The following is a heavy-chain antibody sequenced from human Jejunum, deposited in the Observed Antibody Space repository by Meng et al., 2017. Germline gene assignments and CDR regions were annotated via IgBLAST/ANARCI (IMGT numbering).Heavy chain of an antibody. CDR3: VRDEFWGSTHFEY. Sequence: QVHLWEAGGGVVQPWRSLRLSWAASGFTFRTHAMHWVRQAPGKGLQWVALISNDGRNIQYAESVKGRFTISRDNSENTLFLQMSSLRPEDTGIYYCVRDEFWGSTHFEYWGLGTLVTVSS. CDR2: ISNDGRNI. J-gene: IGHJ4*02. CDR1: GFTFRTHA. V-gene: IGHV3-30*15. D-gene: IGHD7-27*01.